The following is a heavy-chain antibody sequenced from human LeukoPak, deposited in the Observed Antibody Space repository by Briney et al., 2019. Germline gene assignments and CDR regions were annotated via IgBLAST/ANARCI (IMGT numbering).Heavy chain of an antibody. V-gene: IGHV1-18*01. CDR1: GYTFTSYG. D-gene: IGHD6-13*01. Sequence: GASVKVSCKASGYTFTSYGISWVRQAPGQGLEWMGWISAYNGNTNYAQKLQGRVTMTTDTSTSTAYMELSSLTPDDTAVYFCARDQGSLTRSWYTGYWGQGTQVTVSS. CDR2: ISAYNGNT. CDR3: ARDQGSLTRSWYTGY. J-gene: IGHJ4*02.